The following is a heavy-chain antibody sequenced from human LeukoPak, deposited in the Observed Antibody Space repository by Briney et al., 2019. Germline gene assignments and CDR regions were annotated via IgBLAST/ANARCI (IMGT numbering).Heavy chain of an antibody. CDR1: GFTFSIYG. CDR3: ARARRDSGFYKVDY. J-gene: IGHJ4*02. CDR2: INHSGSA. Sequence: GSLRLSCAASGFTFSIYGMHWVRQAPGKGLEWIGEINHSGSANYNPSLKSRVTLSIDKSKNQFSLNLNSVTAADTAVYYCARARRDSGFYKVDYWGQGTLVTVSS. D-gene: IGHD3-3*01. V-gene: IGHV4-34*01.